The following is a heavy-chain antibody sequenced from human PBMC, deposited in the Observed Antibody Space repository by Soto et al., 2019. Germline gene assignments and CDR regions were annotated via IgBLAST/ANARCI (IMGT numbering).Heavy chain of an antibody. D-gene: IGHD1-1*01. CDR3: ARGRTAPYYYYGMDG. CDR2: IYHSGST. J-gene: IGHJ6*02. V-gene: IGHV4-30-2*01. CDR1: GGSISSGGYS. Sequence: KPSETLSLTCAVSGGSISSGGYSWSWIRQPPGKGLEWIGYIYHSGSTYYNPSLKSRVTISVDRSKIQFSLKLSSVTAADTAVYYCARGRTAPYYYYGMDGWGQGTTVTVSS.